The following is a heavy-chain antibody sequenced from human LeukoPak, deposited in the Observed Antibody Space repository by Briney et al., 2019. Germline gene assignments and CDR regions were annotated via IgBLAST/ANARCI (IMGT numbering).Heavy chain of an antibody. J-gene: IGHJ1*01. CDR1: GFTVSSNY. CDR2: LSGSGGST. D-gene: IGHD6-19*01. CDR3: ASSDPKPTDPLKQWLVTQH. Sequence: GGSLRLSCAASGFTVSSNYMSWVRQAPGKGLEWVSALSGSGGSTYYADSVKGRFTISRDNAKNSLYLQMNSLRAEDTAVYYCASSDPKPTDPLKQWLVTQHWGQGTLVTVSS. V-gene: IGHV3-21*01.